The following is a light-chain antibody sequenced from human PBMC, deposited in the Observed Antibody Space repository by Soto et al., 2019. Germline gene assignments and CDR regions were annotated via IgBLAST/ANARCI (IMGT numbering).Light chain of an antibody. CDR1: QSVSSSC. CDR3: EQYCSLLWT. V-gene: IGKV3-20*01. CDR2: GAS. Sequence: ETVVTQSPGTLSLSPGERATLSCMATQSVSSSCLAWYQQKPGQAPRPLIYGASNRAAGIPDRCSGSGSGTDFTLTISRLEPEDFAVYHCEQYCSLLWTCGQGTKVVIK. J-gene: IGKJ1*01.